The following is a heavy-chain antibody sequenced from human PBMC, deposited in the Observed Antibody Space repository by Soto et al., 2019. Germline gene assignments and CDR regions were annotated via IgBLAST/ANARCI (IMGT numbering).Heavy chain of an antibody. D-gene: IGHD4-17*01. CDR1: GGTFSSYT. Sequence: QVQLVQSGAEVKKPGSSVKVSCKASGGTFSSYTISWVRQAPGQGLEWMGRIIPILGIANYAQKFQGRVTITADKSTSTAYMERSSLRSEDTAVYYCARDLTHYGDYEIRWFDPWGQGTLVTVSS. CDR2: IIPILGIA. V-gene: IGHV1-69*08. J-gene: IGHJ5*02. CDR3: ARDLTHYGDYEIRWFDP.